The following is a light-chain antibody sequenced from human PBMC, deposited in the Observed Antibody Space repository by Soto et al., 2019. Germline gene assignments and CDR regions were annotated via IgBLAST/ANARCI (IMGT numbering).Light chain of an antibody. CDR2: GAS. CDR3: QQYGSSPPMT. J-gene: IGKJ3*01. V-gene: IGKV3-20*01. CDR1: QSVSSSY. Sequence: EIVLTQSPGTLSLSPGERATLSCRASQSVSSSYLAWYQQKPGKPPRLLIYGASSSATRIGDGFSGSGSGRELTLSMSRLEPEDFAVYFCQQYGSSPPMTFGPGTKVDIK.